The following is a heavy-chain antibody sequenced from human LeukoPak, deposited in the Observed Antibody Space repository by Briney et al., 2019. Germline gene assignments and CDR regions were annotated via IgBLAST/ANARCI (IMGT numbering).Heavy chain of an antibody. D-gene: IGHD3-10*01. CDR1: GGSISSYY. CDR3: ARGHYYGSSFDP. Sequence: SETLSLTCTVSGGSISSYYWSWIRQPPGKGLEWIGYIYYSGSTNYNPSLKSRATISVDTSKNQFSLKLSSVTAADTAVYYCARGHYYGSSFDPWGQGTLVTVSS. V-gene: IGHV4-59*01. J-gene: IGHJ5*02. CDR2: IYYSGST.